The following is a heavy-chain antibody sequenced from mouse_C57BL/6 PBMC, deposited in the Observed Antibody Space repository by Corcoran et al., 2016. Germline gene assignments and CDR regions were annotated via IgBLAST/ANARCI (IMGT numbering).Heavy chain of an antibody. Sequence: EVQLQQSGPELVKPGASVKISCKASGYTLTDYYMNWVKKTHGKSLEWIGDINPNHGGTSYNQKFKGKSTLTVDKSSSTAYMELRSLTSEDSAVYYCASLCYYGKGSYWGQGITLTVSS. CDR3: ASLCYYGKGSY. CDR1: GYTLTDYY. J-gene: IGHJ2*01. D-gene: IGHD2-1*01. CDR2: INPNHGGT. V-gene: IGHV1-26*01.